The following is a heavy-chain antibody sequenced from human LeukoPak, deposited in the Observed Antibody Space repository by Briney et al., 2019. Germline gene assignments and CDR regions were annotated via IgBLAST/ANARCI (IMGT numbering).Heavy chain of an antibody. V-gene: IGHV4-39*07. J-gene: IGHJ4*02. CDR3: ARGVDY. Sequence: SETLSLTCTVSGGSFSSTSYYWGWIRQPPGKGLEWIGSIYYSGSTYYNPSLKSRVTISIDTSKTQFSLNLSSVTAADTAVYYCARGVDYWGQGTLVTVSS. CDR1: GGSFSSTSYY. CDR2: IYYSGST.